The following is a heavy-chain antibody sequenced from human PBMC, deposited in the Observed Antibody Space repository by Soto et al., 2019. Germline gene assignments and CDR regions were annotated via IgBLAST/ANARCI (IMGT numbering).Heavy chain of an antibody. D-gene: IGHD3-9*01. CDR1: GGTFSSYA. CDR3: ARSPRGGLDRYYFDY. V-gene: IGHV1-69*01. Sequence: SVNVSCKASGGTFSSYAISWGRQAPGQGLEWMGGIIPIFGTANYAQKFQGRVTITADESTSTAYMELSSLRSEDTAVYYCARSPRGGLDRYYFDYWGQGTLVTVSS. J-gene: IGHJ4*02. CDR2: IIPIFGTA.